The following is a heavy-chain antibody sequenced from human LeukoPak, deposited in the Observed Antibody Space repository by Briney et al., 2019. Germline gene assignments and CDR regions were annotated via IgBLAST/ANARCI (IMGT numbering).Heavy chain of an antibody. Sequence: ASVKVSCKASGGTFSSYAISWVRQAPGQGLEWMGGIIAYNGNTNYAQKLQGRVTMTTDTSTSTAYMELRSLRSDDTAVYYCARVGATPPDAFDIWGQGTMVTVSS. D-gene: IGHD1-26*01. CDR1: GGTFSSYA. V-gene: IGHV1-18*01. CDR2: IIAYNGNT. J-gene: IGHJ3*02. CDR3: ARVGATPPDAFDI.